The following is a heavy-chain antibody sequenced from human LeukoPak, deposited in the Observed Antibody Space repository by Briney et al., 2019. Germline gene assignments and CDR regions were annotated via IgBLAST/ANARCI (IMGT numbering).Heavy chain of an antibody. CDR1: GYTFSAYY. CDR3: ARPQDHGGNVENFDI. V-gene: IGHV1-2*02. CDR2: INPNSGGT. J-gene: IGHJ3*02. D-gene: IGHD4-23*01. Sequence: ASVKVSCKASGYTFSAYYIHWVRQAPQEGLEWMGWINPNSGGTKYALKFRGRVTMTRDTSISTANMELTSLRSDDTAVYYCARPQDHGGNVENFDIWGQGTLVTVFS.